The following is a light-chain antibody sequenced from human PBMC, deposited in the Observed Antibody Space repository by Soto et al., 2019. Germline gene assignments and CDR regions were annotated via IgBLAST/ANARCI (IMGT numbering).Light chain of an antibody. J-gene: IGKJ3*01. CDR2: TTS. CDR3: QQRNNLPRFT. V-gene: IGKV3-11*01. CDR1: QSVSKS. Sequence: EFVLTESHATLSLSPGERSTLSCRASQSVSKSLAWYQQKPGQAPRLLIYTTSNRATGIPARFSGSGSRTDFTLTISILEPEDFAVYYCQQRNNLPRFTFGPGTKVDIK.